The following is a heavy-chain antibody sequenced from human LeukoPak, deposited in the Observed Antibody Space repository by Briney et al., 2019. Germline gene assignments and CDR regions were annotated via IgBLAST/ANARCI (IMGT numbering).Heavy chain of an antibody. J-gene: IGHJ6*03. CDR3: ARDSGGATRGYYYYMDV. CDR2: FDPEDGET. D-gene: IGHD1-26*01. CDR1: GYTLTELS. Sequence: ASVKVSCKVSGYTLTELSMHWVRQAPGKGLEWMGGFDPEDGETIYAQKFQGRVTMTEDTSTDTAYMELSSLRSDDTAVYYCARDSGGATRGYYYYMDVWGKGTTVTVSS. V-gene: IGHV1-24*01.